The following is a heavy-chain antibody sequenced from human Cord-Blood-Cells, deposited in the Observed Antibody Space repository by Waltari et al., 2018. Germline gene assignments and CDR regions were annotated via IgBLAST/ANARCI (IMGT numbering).Heavy chain of an antibody. CDR2: NIPTLGTA. V-gene: IGHV1-69*01. CDR1: GGSCSSYA. CDR3: ASRFRDSSSPFDY. Sequence: QVQLVQSGAEVKKPGSSVKVSCKASGGSCSSYAISWVRQAPGQGLEWMGGNIPTLGTANHAPECQGRGTITADESTSTAYMELSSLRSEDTAVYYCASRFRDSSSPFDYWGQGTLVTVSS. J-gene: IGHJ4*02. D-gene: IGHD6-6*01.